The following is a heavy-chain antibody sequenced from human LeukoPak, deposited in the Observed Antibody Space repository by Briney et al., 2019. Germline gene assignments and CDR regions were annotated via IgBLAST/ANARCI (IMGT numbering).Heavy chain of an antibody. CDR2: IYGDDSDT. J-gene: IGHJ6*02. D-gene: IGHD2-8*01. Sequence: GESLKISCKGFGYRVSNYWIGWVRQMPGKGREWMGIIYGDDSDTRYSPPFQGQVTISAHKSISTAYLHWRSLKASDTAIYYCARYQRMHLGKSDYFYGMDVWGQGTTVTVSS. CDR3: ARYQRMHLGKSDYFYGMDV. V-gene: IGHV5-51*01. CDR1: GYRVSNYW.